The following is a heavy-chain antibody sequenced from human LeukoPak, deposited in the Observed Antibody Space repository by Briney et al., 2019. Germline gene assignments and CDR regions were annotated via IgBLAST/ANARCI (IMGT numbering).Heavy chain of an antibody. CDR1: GFTFSSYA. CDR2: ISGSGGST. CDR3: AKGNALRYFDWLFTFDY. D-gene: IGHD3-9*01. Sequence: PGGSLRLSCAASGFTFSSYAMSWVRQAPGKGLEWVSAISGSGGSTYYADSVKGRFTISRDNSKNTLYLQMNSLRAEDTAVYYCAKGNALRYFDWLFTFDYWGQGTLVTVSS. J-gene: IGHJ4*02. V-gene: IGHV3-23*01.